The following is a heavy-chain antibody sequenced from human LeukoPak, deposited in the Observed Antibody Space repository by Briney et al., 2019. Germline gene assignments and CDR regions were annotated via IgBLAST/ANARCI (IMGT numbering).Heavy chain of an antibody. CDR1: GFTFDDYA. J-gene: IGHJ4*02. V-gene: IGHV3-9*01. Sequence: GGSLRLSCAASGFTFDDYAMHWVRQAPGKGLEWVSGISWDSGSIGYADSVKGRFTISRDNAKNSLYLQMNSLRAEDTALYYCAKVYYYDSSGYYGRRPYYFDYWGQGTLVTVSS. CDR2: ISWDSGSI. D-gene: IGHD3-22*01. CDR3: AKVYYYDSSGYYGRRPYYFDY.